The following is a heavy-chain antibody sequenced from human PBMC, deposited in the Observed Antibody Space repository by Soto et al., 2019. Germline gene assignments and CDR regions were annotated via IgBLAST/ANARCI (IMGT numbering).Heavy chain of an antibody. Sequence: PSVTRSLACTVSGGSIGRYYSSYIRQPPGKGLEWIGYIYYSGSTNYNPSLNSRGTRSVDASKNEFSLKLCALSAGDTAVYYCARGAFAYFDYWGPGTLVTVS. D-gene: IGHD3-16*01. V-gene: IGHV4-59*01. CDR2: IYYSGST. CDR1: GGSIGRYY. CDR3: ARGAFAYFDY. J-gene: IGHJ4*02.